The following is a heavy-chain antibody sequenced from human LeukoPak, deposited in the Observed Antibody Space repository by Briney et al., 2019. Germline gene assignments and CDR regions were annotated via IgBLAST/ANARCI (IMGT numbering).Heavy chain of an antibody. Sequence: PGGSLRLSCAASGFTFSTYAMHWVRQVPGKGLEWVAVISYDGSNKYYADSVKGRFTISRDNSKNTLYLQMNSLRAEDTAVYCCAGGTLTRTYYYDSSGYQRDYWGQGTLVTVSS. D-gene: IGHD3-22*01. V-gene: IGHV3-30*14. CDR3: AGGTLTRTYYYDSSGYQRDY. CDR1: GFTFSTYA. J-gene: IGHJ4*02. CDR2: ISYDGSNK.